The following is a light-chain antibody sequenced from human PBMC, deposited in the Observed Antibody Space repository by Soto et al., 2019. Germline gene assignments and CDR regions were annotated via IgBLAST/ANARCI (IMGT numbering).Light chain of an antibody. J-gene: IGKJ1*01. CDR3: QQYGSSGT. CDR2: GAS. Sequence: IGFTQSPGTVSLSTWERATLSWRASQSVSNNYLAWYQQKPGQAPRLLIYGASNRATDIPDRFSGSGSGTDFTLTISRLEPEDFAVYYCQQYGSSGTFGQGTKVDIK. V-gene: IGKV3-20*01. CDR1: QSVSNNY.